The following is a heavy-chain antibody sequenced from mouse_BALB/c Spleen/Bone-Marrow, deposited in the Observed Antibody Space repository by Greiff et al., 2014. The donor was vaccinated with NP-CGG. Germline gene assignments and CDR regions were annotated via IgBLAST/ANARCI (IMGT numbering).Heavy chain of an antibody. J-gene: IGHJ3*01. CDR2: IDPETGGT. D-gene: IGHD3-2*01. V-gene: IGHV1-15*01. Sequence: VQLQESGAELVRPGASATLSCKASGYTFTDYEMHWLKQTPVHGLEWIGAIDPETGGTAYNQKFKGRATLTTDKSSSTAYMELRSLTSEDSAVYYCTRLDSSGYGAYWGQGTLVTVSA. CDR1: GYTFTDYE. CDR3: TRLDSSGYGAY.